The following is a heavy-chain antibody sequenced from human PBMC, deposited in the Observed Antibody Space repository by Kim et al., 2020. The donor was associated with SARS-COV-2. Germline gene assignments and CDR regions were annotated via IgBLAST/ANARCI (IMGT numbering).Heavy chain of an antibody. CDR3: VSKTSAWWQGRVD. V-gene: IGHV4-34*01. D-gene: IGHD6-19*01. CDR1: GGCFSGYY. CDR2: INHSGST. Sequence: SETLSLTCAVYGGCFSGYYWSWIRQPPGKGLEWIGEINHSGSTNYNPSLKSRVTISVETSKNQFSLKLSSVTAADTAIYYCVSKTSAWWQGRVDWGQGTLVTVSS. J-gene: IGHJ4*02.